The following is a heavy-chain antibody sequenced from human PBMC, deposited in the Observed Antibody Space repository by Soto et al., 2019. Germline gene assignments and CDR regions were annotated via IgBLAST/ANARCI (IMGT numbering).Heavy chain of an antibody. D-gene: IGHD5-12*01. V-gene: IGHV3-23*01. Sequence: EVQLLESGGGLVQPGGSLRLSCAASGFTFSSYAMSWVRQAPGKGLEWVSAISGSGGSTYYADSVKGRFTISIDNSKNTLYQQMNSLRAEDTAVYYCAKDYRWEYSGYERVFDYWGQGTLVTVSS. CDR1: GFTFSSYA. J-gene: IGHJ4*02. CDR2: ISGSGGST. CDR3: AKDYRWEYSGYERVFDY.